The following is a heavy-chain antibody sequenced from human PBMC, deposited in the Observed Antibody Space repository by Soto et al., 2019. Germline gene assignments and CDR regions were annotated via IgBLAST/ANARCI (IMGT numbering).Heavy chain of an antibody. CDR3: ARSLETAAPYYYYGMDV. Sequence: SETLSLTCVVSGFSITSGYYWGWIRQPPGKGLEWIGNIYRSGTNYYSPSLKSRVTISLDASKNHFSLRLSSVTAADTAIYFCARSLETAAPYYYYGMDVWGQGTTVTVYS. D-gene: IGHD2-2*01. V-gene: IGHV4-38-2*01. CDR1: GFSITSGYY. J-gene: IGHJ6*02. CDR2: IYRSGTN.